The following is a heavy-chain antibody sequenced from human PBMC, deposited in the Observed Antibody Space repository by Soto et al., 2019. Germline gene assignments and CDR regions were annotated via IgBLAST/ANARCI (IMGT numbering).Heavy chain of an antibody. J-gene: IGHJ4*02. CDR3: ARRTYSGHDRGMHYFDS. CDR1: GFTFSSYA. CDR2: MSGSGDII. Sequence: EVQLLESGGGLVQPGGSLRLSCAASGFTFSSYAMSWVRQAPGKGLECVSAMSGSGDIIYYTDSVEGRFTISRDNSKNTLYLQMNSLRADDTAVYYCARRTYSGHDRGMHYFDSWGQGTLVTVSS. V-gene: IGHV3-23*01. D-gene: IGHD5-12*01.